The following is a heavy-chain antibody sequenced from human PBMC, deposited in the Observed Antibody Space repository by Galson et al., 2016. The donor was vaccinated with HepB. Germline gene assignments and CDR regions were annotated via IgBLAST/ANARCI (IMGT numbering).Heavy chain of an antibody. Sequence: SLRLSCAASGFTFSDYYMTWIRQAPGKGLEWVAAVSGSAAGTEYGITTDYADSVKGRFTISRDSSKNTLYLQMNSLRAEDTAVYYCAKVGPSCSSTRCSDYYFDYWGQGTLVTVSS. D-gene: IGHD2-2*01. CDR2: VSGSAAGTEYGITT. CDR3: AKVGPSCSSTRCSDYYFDY. V-gene: IGHV3-23*01. J-gene: IGHJ4*02. CDR1: GFTFSDYY.